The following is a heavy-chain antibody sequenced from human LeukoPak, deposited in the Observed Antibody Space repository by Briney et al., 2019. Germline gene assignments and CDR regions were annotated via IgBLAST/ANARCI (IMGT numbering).Heavy chain of an antibody. CDR2: ISSSSSTI. Sequence: GGSLRLSCAASGFTFSSYSMNWVRQAPGKGLEWVSYISSSSSTIYYADSVKGRFTISRDNAKNSLYLQMNSLRAEDTAVYCCATSTVLGYWGQGTLVTVSS. V-gene: IGHV3-48*04. D-gene: IGHD4/OR15-4a*01. CDR1: GFTFSSYS. CDR3: ATSTVLGY. J-gene: IGHJ4*02.